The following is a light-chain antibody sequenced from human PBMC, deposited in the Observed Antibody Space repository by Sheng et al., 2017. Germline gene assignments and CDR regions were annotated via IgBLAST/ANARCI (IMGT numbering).Light chain of an antibody. CDR3: QQYGDLPWT. J-gene: IGKJ1*01. CDR1: QSVITDY. Sequence: EIVLTQSPGTLSLSPGERATLSCRASQSVITDYLAWYQRKPGQAPRLLILGAANRATGIPDRFSGSGSATDFTLTINRLEAEDFAVYYCQQYGDLPWTFGQGTKVEIK. CDR2: GAA. V-gene: IGKV3-20*01.